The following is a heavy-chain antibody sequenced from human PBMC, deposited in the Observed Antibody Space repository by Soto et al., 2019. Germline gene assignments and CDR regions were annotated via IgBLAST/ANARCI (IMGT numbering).Heavy chain of an antibody. Sequence: QVQLVQSGAEVKKPGSSVKVSCKASGGTFSSYAISWVRQAPGQGPEWMGGIIPIFGTTNYAQKFQGRVTITAEESTSRGYMELGSLRSEDTAVYYCARGFRGATSLEPLYGMDVWGEGTTVTVSS. D-gene: IGHD1-26*01. V-gene: IGHV1-69*01. CDR3: ARGFRGATSLEPLYGMDV. CDR2: IIPIFGTT. CDR1: GGTFSSYA. J-gene: IGHJ6*04.